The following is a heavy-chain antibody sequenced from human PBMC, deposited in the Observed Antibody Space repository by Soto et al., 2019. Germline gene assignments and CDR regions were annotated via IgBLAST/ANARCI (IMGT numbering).Heavy chain of an antibody. Sequence: QVQLVESGGGVVQPGRSLRLSCAASGFTFSSYGMHWVRQAPGKGLEWVAVIWYDGSNKYYADSVKGRFTISRDNSKNTLYLQMNSLRAGDTAVYYWARAYIPGGGMDVWGQGTTVTVSS. V-gene: IGHV3-33*01. CDR3: ARAYIPGGGMDV. J-gene: IGHJ6*02. D-gene: IGHD2-21*01. CDR1: GFTFSSYG. CDR2: IWYDGSNK.